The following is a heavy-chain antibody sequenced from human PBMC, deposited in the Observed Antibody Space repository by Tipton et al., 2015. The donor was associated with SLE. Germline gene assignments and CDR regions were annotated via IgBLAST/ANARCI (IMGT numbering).Heavy chain of an antibody. Sequence: TLSLTCTVSGGAISSDSHYWTWIRQPAGKGLEWIGRFYTPGNNHSNPSLKSRVTMSVDTSKNQFSLQLSSVTVADTAVYYCARERLLWPRGNFDIWSQGIMVTVSA. CDR3: ARERLLWPRGNFDI. CDR1: GGAISSDSHY. D-gene: IGHD3-10*01. CDR2: FYTPGNN. J-gene: IGHJ3*02. V-gene: IGHV4-61*02.